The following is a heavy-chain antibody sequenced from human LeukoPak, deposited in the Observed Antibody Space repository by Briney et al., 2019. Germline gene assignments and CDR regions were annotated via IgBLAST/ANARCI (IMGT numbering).Heavy chain of an antibody. Sequence: ASVKVSCKASGYTFTSYAMNWVRQAPGQGLEWMGWINTNTGDPTYAQGFTGRFVFSLDTSVSTAYLQISSLKAEDTAVYYCARESDSSGALVAFDIWGQGTMVTVSS. CDR1: GYTFTSYA. CDR2: INTNTGDP. J-gene: IGHJ3*02. V-gene: IGHV7-4-1*02. D-gene: IGHD3-22*01. CDR3: ARESDSSGALVAFDI.